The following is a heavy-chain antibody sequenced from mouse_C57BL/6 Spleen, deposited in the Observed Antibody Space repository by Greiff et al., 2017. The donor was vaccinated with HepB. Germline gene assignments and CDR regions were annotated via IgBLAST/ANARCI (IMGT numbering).Heavy chain of an antibody. CDR2: INPNNGGT. CDR1: GYTFTDYY. V-gene: IGHV1-26*01. J-gene: IGHJ4*01. D-gene: IGHD1-1*01. CDR3: ARWGTTDAMDY. Sequence: EVQLQQSGPELVKPGASVKISCKASGYTFTDYYMNWVKQSHGKSLEWIGDINPNNGGTSYNQKFKGKATLTVDKSSSTAYMELRSLTSEDSAVYYCARWGTTDAMDYWGQGTSVTVSS.